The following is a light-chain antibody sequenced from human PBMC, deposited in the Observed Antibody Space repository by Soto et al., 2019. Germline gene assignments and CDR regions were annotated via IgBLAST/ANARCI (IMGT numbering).Light chain of an antibody. Sequence: EIVLTQSPATLSLSPGERATLSCRAGQNINRYLAWYHQKPGQPPRLLIYDASTRATGIPARFSGSGSGTDFTLTISSLEPEDFAVYYCQQRSNWPEFTFGQGTRLEIK. CDR2: DAS. CDR3: QQRSNWPEFT. J-gene: IGKJ5*01. V-gene: IGKV3-11*01. CDR1: QNINRY.